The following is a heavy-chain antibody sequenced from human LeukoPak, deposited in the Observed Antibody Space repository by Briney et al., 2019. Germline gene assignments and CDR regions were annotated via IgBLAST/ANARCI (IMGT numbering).Heavy chain of an antibody. CDR1: GFTFSSYA. Sequence: PGGSLRLSCAASGFTFSSYAIHWVRQAPGKGLEWVAVISYDGSNKYYADSVKGRFTISRDNSKNTLFLQMNSLRPEDTAVYYCAKDSSRGGPLPDYWGQGTLVTVSS. D-gene: IGHD2-2*01. CDR3: AKDSSRGGPLPDY. J-gene: IGHJ4*02. CDR2: ISYDGSNK. V-gene: IGHV3-30-3*01.